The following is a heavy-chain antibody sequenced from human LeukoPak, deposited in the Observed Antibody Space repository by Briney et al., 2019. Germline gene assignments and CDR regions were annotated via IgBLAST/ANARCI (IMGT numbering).Heavy chain of an antibody. V-gene: IGHV3-7*03. CDR2: IKQDGSEK. J-gene: IGHJ3*02. D-gene: IGHD2-15*01. CDR3: ATSGGSLFYGAFDI. Sequence: AGGSLRLSCAASGFTFSSYWMSWVRQAPGKGLEWVANIKQDGSEKYYVDSVKGRFTISRDNSKNTVYLQMNSLRVEDTAVYYCATSGGSLFYGAFDIWGQGTMVTVSS. CDR1: GFTFSSYW.